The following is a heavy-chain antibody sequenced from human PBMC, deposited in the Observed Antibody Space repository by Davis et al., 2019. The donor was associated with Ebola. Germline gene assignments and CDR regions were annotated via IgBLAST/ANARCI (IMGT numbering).Heavy chain of an antibody. V-gene: IGHV3-23*01. J-gene: IGHJ2*01. D-gene: IGHD4-17*01. Sequence: GESLKISCAASGFTFSSYAMSWVRQAPGKGLEWVSAISGSGGSTYYADSVKGRFTISRDNSKNTLYLQMNSLRAEDTAVYYCAKDFLLGGTTVTTHWYFDLWGRGTLVTVSS. CDR1: GFTFSSYA. CDR2: ISGSGGST. CDR3: AKDFLLGGTTVTTHWYFDL.